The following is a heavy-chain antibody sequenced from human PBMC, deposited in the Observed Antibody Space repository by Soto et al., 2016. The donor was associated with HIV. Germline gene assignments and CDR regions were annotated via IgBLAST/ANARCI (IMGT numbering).Heavy chain of an antibody. CDR2: MNPNSGNT. V-gene: IGHV1-8*03. Sequence: QVQLVQSGAEVKTPGASARISCKASGYTFGNFDIHWVRQAAGQGPEWIGWMNPNSGNTGFAQNFQGRVTSSRNTSISTAYLDLSSLRSDDTAVYYCARGPKLYYFGSGTGYLDYWGQGALVTVSS. D-gene: IGHD3-10*01. CDR1: GYTFGNFD. CDR3: ARGPKLYYFGSGTGYLDY. J-gene: IGHJ4*02.